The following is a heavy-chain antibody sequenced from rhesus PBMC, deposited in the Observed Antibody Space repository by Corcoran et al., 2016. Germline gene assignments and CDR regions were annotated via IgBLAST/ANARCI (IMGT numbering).Heavy chain of an antibody. CDR1: GGSISRGYG. Sequence: QVQLQESGPGLVKPSETLSLTCAVSGGSISRGYGWSWNRQPPGKGLEWIGYIYGSSGTPYYNPTLKSRVTISIDTSKNQFSLKLSSVTAADTAVYYCARVGEWELPRFDYWGQGVLVTVSS. CDR3: ARVGEWELPRFDY. CDR2: IYGSSGTP. J-gene: IGHJ4*01. D-gene: IGHD1-44*02. V-gene: IGHV4S7*01.